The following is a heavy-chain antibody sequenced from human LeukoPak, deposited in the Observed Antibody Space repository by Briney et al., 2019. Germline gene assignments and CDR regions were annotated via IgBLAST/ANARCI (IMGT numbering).Heavy chain of an antibody. V-gene: IGHV4-61*01. D-gene: IGHD3-10*01. Sequence: PSETLSLTCTVSGGSVSSGSYYWSWIRQPPGKGLEWIGYIYYSGSTNYNPSLKSRVTISVDTSKNQFSLKLSSVTAADTAVHYCARESSRYYGSTYYFDYWGQGTLVTVSS. CDR3: ARESSRYYGSTYYFDY. CDR1: GGSVSSGSYY. J-gene: IGHJ4*02. CDR2: IYYSGST.